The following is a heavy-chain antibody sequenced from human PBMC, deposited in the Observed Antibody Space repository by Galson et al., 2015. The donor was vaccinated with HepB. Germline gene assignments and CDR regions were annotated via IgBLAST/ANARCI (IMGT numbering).Heavy chain of an antibody. CDR2: ISYDGSNK. V-gene: IGHV3-30-3*01. Sequence: SLRLSCAASGFTFSSYAMHWVRQAPGKGLEWVAVISYDGSNKYYADSVKGRFTISRDNSKNTLYLQMNSLRAEDTAVYYCARDRIRRRDYYFDYWGQGTLVTVSS. D-gene: IGHD1-14*01. CDR3: ARDRIRRRDYYFDY. CDR1: GFTFSSYA. J-gene: IGHJ4*02.